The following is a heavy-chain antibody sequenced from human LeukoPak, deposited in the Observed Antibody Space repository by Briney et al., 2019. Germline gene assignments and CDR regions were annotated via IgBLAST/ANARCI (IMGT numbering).Heavy chain of an antibody. D-gene: IGHD6-13*01. CDR1: GYIFNNYG. CDR3: ARGVAAAGNWFDP. Sequence: ASVKVSCKASGYIFNNYGISWVRRAPGQGLEWMGWINPNSGGTNYAQKFQGGVTKTRDTSISTAYMELSRLRSDDTAVYYCARGVAAAGNWFDPWGQGTLVTVSS. J-gene: IGHJ5*02. V-gene: IGHV1-2*02. CDR2: INPNSGGT.